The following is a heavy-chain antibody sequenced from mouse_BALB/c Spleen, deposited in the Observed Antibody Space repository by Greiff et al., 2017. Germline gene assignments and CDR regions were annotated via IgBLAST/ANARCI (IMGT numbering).Heavy chain of an antibody. CDR2: ISSGGSYT. J-gene: IGHJ3*01. CDR3: TREDDGSF. V-gene: IGHV5-6-4*01. CDR1: GFTFSSYT. Sequence: EVKLVESGGGLVKPGGSLKLSCAASGFTFSSYTMSWVRQTPEKRLEWVATISSGGSYTYYPDSVKGRFTISRDNAKNTLYLQMSSLKSEDTAMYYCTREDDGSFGGQGTLVTVSA. D-gene: IGHD2-3*01.